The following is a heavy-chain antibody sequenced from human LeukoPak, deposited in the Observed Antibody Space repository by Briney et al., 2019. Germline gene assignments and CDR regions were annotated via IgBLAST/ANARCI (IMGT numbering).Heavy chain of an antibody. D-gene: IGHD6-19*01. J-gene: IGHJ4*02. Sequence: GGSLRLSCAASGFTFSTYNMNWVRQGPGKGLEWVSVIYSGGSTYCTDSVKGRFTISRDNSKNTLYLQMNSLRVEDTAVYYCAGGIAVAGLDYWGQGTLVTVSS. CDR3: AGGIAVAGLDY. CDR2: IYSGGST. V-gene: IGHV3-53*01. CDR1: GFTFSTYN.